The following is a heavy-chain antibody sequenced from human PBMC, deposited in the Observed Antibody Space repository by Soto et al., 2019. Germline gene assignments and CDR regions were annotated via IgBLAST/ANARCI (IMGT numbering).Heavy chain of an antibody. CDR2: INPNSGGT. V-gene: IGHV1-2*04. D-gene: IGHD2-15*01. J-gene: IGHJ6*02. CDR3: AREWVVVAAKNYYYYYGMDV. Sequence: GASVKVSCKASGYTFTSYAMHWVRQAPGQGLERMGWINPNSGGTNYAQKFQGWVTMTRDTSISTDYMELSRLRSDDTAVYYCAREWVVVAAKNYYYYYGMDVWGQGTTVTVSS. CDR1: GYTFTSYA.